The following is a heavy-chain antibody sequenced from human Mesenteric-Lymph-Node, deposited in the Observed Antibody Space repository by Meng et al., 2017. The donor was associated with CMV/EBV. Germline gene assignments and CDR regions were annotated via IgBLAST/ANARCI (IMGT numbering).Heavy chain of an antibody. D-gene: IGHD3-22*01. CDR1: AVIVRGWS. CDR2: IISSGGGGNT. V-gene: IGHV3-23*01. J-gene: IGHJ4*02. Sequence: SAVIVRGWSCRWLVQAPGGGRLWCSTIISSGGGGNTYYADSVKGRFTISRDNSKNTLYLQMNSLRAEDTAVYYCAAPNYYDSSGSSDYWGQGTLVTVSS. CDR3: AAPNYYDSSGSSDY.